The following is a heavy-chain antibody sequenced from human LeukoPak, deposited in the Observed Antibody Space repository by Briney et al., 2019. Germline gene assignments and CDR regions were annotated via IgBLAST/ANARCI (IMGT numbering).Heavy chain of an antibody. CDR3: AGGDRNGWYFYY. D-gene: IGHD6-19*01. Sequence: GGSLRLSCAASGFTFSGYWMNWVRQAPGKGLEWVANIKQDGSEKYYVDSVKGRFTISRDNAKNSLFLQMSSLRAEDTALYLCAGGDRNGWYFYYWGQGTLVTVSS. J-gene: IGHJ4*02. CDR2: IKQDGSEK. V-gene: IGHV3-7*03. CDR1: GFTFSGYW.